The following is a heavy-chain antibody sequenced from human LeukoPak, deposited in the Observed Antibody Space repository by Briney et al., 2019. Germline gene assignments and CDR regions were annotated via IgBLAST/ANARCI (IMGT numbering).Heavy chain of an antibody. CDR1: GFTFSNAW. CDR2: IKSKTDGGTT. D-gene: IGHD4-17*01. J-gene: IGHJ6*02. Sequence: GGSLRLSCAASGFTFSNAWMSWVRQAPGKGLEWVGRIKSKTDGGTTDYAAPVKGRFTISRDDSKNTLYLQMNSLKTEDTAVYYCTTDIPRDYGDYEWAEPKYYYYGMDVWGQGTTVTVSS. CDR3: TTDIPRDYGDYEWAEPKYYYYGMDV. V-gene: IGHV3-15*01.